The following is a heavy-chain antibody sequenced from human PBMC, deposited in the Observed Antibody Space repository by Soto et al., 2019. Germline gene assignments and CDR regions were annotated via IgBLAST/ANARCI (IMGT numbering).Heavy chain of an antibody. J-gene: IGHJ5*02. D-gene: IGHD2-21*02. Sequence: NPSETLSLTCAVYGGSFSGYYWSWIRQPPGKGLEWIGEINHSGSTNYNPSLKSRVTISVDTSKNQFSLKLSSVTAADTAVYYCARAIVVVTAKPFDPWGQGTLVTVSS. CDR2: INHSGST. CDR1: GGSFSGYY. CDR3: ARAIVVVTAKPFDP. V-gene: IGHV4-34*01.